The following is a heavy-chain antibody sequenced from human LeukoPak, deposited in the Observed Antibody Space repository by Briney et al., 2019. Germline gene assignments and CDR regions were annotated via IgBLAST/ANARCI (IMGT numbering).Heavy chain of an antibody. J-gene: IGHJ4*02. CDR2: IRYDGSDK. Sequence: PGGSLRLSCAASGLTFSTFGMHWVRQAPGKGLEWVAFIRYDGSDKYYGDSVKGRFTISRDNSKNTLYLQMNSLRPEDTAVYYCAKDTGSGSYSIYTYYFDYWGQGTLVTVSS. V-gene: IGHV3-30*02. CDR1: GLTFSTFG. CDR3: AKDTGSGSYSIYTYYFDY. D-gene: IGHD3-10*01.